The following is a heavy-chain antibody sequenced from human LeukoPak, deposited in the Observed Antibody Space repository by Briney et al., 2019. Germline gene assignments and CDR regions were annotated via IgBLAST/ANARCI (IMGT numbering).Heavy chain of an antibody. D-gene: IGHD3-22*01. V-gene: IGHV1-69*04. CDR3: ARDPLNYYDSSGYQKAFDI. CDR1: GGTFSSYA. J-gene: IGHJ3*02. CDR2: IIPILGIA. Sequence: SVKVSCKASGGTFSSYAISWVRQAPGQGLEWMGRIIPILGIANYAQKFQGRVTITADKSTSTAYMELSSLRSEDTAVYYCARDPLNYYDSSGYQKAFDIWGQGTMVTVSS.